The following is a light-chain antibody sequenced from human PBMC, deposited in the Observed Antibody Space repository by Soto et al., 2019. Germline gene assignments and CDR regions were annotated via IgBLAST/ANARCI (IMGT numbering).Light chain of an antibody. CDR1: QSLSSSY. V-gene: IGKV3-20*01. CDR2: GAS. Sequence: EIVLTHSPGTLSLSPGERATLSCRASQSLSSSYLTWYQQKPGQAPRLLIYGASSRATGIPDRFSGSGSGTDFTLTISRLEPEDFAVYYCQQYGSSSYTFGQGTKLEIK. CDR3: QQYGSSSYT. J-gene: IGKJ2*01.